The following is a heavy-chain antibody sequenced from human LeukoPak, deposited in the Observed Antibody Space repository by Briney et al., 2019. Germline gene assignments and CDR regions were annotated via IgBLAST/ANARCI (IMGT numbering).Heavy chain of an antibody. V-gene: IGHV1-2*02. J-gene: IGHJ3*02. Sequence: GASVKVSCKASGYTFTGYYMHWVRQAPGQGLEWMGWINPTSGGTNYAQKFQGRVTMTRDTSISTAYMELSRLRSDDTAVYYCARIGYSSSWYDAFDIWGQGTMVTVSS. CDR1: GYTFTGYY. CDR3: ARIGYSSSWYDAFDI. D-gene: IGHD6-13*01. CDR2: INPTSGGT.